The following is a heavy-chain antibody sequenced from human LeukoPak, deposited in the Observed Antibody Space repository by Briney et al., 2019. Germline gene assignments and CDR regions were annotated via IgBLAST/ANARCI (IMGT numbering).Heavy chain of an antibody. CDR2: ISSGGDSI. Sequence: PGGSLRLSCTASGSTLSNFNIYAMSWVRQAPGKGLDWVSIISSGGDSIYYADSVKGRFTTSRDNSKNTLYLQMNSLRAEDTAVYYCAKDTDSSAPPDAFDIWGQGTMVTVSS. D-gene: IGHD3-22*01. CDR3: AKDTDSSAPPDAFDI. V-gene: IGHV3-23*01. J-gene: IGHJ3*02. CDR1: GSTLSNFNIYA.